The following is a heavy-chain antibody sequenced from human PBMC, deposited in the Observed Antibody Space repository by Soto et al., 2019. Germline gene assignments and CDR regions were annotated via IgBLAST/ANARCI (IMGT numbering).Heavy chain of an antibody. Sequence: QVQLVESGGGVVQPGRSLRLSCAASGFTFSSYGMHWVRQAPGKGLEWVAVISYDGSNKYYADSVKGRFTISRDNSKNTLYLQMNSLIAEDTAVYYCAKDQSGYSSGWYGSDFDYWGQGTLVTVSS. CDR2: ISYDGSNK. CDR3: AKDQSGYSSGWYGSDFDY. J-gene: IGHJ4*02. CDR1: GFTFSSYG. V-gene: IGHV3-30*18. D-gene: IGHD6-19*01.